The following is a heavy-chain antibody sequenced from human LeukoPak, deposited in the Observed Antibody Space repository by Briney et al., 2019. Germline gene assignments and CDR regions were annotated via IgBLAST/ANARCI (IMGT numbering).Heavy chain of an antibody. CDR3: ATAQIVVVPAANPSETYWYFDL. Sequence: GSSVKVSCKASGGTFSSYPFTWVRQASGQGLEWMGEITPIFGAANYAQTFQGRVTITADESTSTAYMELSSLRSEDTAVYYCATAQIVVVPAANPSETYWYFDLWGRGTLVTVSS. CDR2: ITPIFGAA. J-gene: IGHJ2*01. CDR1: GGTFSSYP. D-gene: IGHD2-2*01. V-gene: IGHV1-69*01.